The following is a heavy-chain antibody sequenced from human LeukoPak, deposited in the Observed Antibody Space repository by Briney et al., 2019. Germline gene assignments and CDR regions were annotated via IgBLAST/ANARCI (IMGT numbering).Heavy chain of an antibody. CDR3: ARGLTYYDILTGYYNANWFDP. Sequence: SETLSLTCTVSGGSISGYYWSWIRQPPGKGLEWIGHIYYSGSTNYNPSLKSRVTISVDTSKNQFSLKLSSVTAADTAVYYCARGLTYYDILTGYYNANWFDPWGQGTLVTVSS. J-gene: IGHJ5*02. CDR2: IYYSGST. CDR1: GGSISGYY. V-gene: IGHV4-59*01. D-gene: IGHD3-9*01.